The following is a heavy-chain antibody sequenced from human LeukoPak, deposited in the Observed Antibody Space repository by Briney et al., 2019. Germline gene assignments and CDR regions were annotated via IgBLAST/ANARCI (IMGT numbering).Heavy chain of an antibody. V-gene: IGHV1-8*01. Sequence: ASVKVSFKASGYTFTTYDINWVRQATGQGLEWMGWMNPNSGNTGYAHKFQGRVTMTRNTSINTAYMELSSLRSEDTAVYFCTRERSGNYGMDVWGQGTTVTVSS. CDR2: MNPNSGNT. CDR3: TRERSGNYGMDV. J-gene: IGHJ6*02. D-gene: IGHD2-15*01. CDR1: GYTFTTYD.